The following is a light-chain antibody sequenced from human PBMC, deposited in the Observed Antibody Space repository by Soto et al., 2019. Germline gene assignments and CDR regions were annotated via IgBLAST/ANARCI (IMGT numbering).Light chain of an antibody. V-gene: IGKV4-1*01. Sequence: DIVMTQSPDSPAVSLGERATINCKSSQTIFSSYDKDYLVWYQQKPGQPPKLLIYWASNREAGVPDRFSGGGSGTDFTLTISSLQAEDVAVYYCQQYYRAPYSFGQGTKLEIK. CDR2: WAS. CDR3: QQYYRAPYS. J-gene: IGKJ2*01. CDR1: QTIFSSYDKDY.